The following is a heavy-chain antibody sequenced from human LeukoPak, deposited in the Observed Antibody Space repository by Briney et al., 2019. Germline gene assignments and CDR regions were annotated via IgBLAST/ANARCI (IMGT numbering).Heavy chain of an antibody. CDR3: ARDDADSAYADGDY. Sequence: SSVKVSCKASGGIFCSYTISWVRQAPGQGLEWMGRIIPLLGIANSAQKFQGRVTIIADKSTSTAYMELSSMRSEDTAVYYCARDDADSAYADGDYWGQGTLVTVSS. J-gene: IGHJ4*02. V-gene: IGHV1-69*04. CDR1: GGIFCSYT. CDR2: IIPLLGIA. D-gene: IGHD5-12*01.